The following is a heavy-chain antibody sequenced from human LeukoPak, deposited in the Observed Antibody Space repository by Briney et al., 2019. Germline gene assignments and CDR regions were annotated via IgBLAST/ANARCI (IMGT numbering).Heavy chain of an antibody. J-gene: IGHJ4*02. CDR3: ARHYCSGGSCYISAFDY. CDR2: IIPILGIA. CDR1: GGTFSSYA. Sequence: GSSVKVSCKASGGTFSSYAIRWVSQAPGQGLEWMGRIIPILGIANYAQKFQSRVTITADKSTSTAYMELSSLRSEDTAVYYCARHYCSGGSCYISAFDYWGQGTLVTVSS. V-gene: IGHV1-69*04. D-gene: IGHD2-15*01.